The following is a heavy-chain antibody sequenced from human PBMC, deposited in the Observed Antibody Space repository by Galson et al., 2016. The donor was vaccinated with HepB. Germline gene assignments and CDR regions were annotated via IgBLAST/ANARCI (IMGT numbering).Heavy chain of an antibody. CDR3: ARASRDRPDYYDSTGKLPT. CDR2: IYYSGNS. Sequence: TLSLTCTVSGGSISSGDYYWSWIRQPPGKGLEWIGYIYYSGNSYYNPSLKSRVTMSVDTSKNQFSLKLSSVTAADTAVYYCARASRDRPDYYDSTGKLPTWGQGTLVTVSS. D-gene: IGHD3-22*01. V-gene: IGHV4-30-4*01. CDR1: GGSISSGDYY. J-gene: IGHJ5*02.